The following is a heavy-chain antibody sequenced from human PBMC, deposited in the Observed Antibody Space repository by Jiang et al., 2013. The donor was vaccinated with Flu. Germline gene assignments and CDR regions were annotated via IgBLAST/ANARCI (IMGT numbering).Heavy chain of an antibody. D-gene: IGHD2-2*01. V-gene: IGHV3-66*04. J-gene: IGHJ6*02. Sequence: TVSSNYMSWVRPGSRGRGLEWVSVIYSGGSTYYADSVKGRFTISRDNSKNTLYLQMNSLRAEDTAVYYCARPMCSSTSCPYPYYYYYGMDVWGQGTTVTVSS. CDR2: IYSGGST. CDR1: TVSSNY. CDR3: ARPMCSSTSCPYPYYYYYGMDV.